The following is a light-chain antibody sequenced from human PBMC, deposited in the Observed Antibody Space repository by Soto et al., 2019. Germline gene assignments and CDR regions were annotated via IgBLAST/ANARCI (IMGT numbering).Light chain of an antibody. CDR2: SNN. Sequence: QSVLTQPPSASGTPGLRVPISCSGSSSNIGSNTVNWYQQLPGTALKLLISSNNQRPSGVPDLFSGSKSGTSASVAISGLQSEDEGDYDCATWDDSLNGPGVFRGGTKQTL. CDR1: SSNIGSNT. CDR3: ATWDDSLNGPGV. V-gene: IGLV1-44*01. J-gene: IGLJ3*02.